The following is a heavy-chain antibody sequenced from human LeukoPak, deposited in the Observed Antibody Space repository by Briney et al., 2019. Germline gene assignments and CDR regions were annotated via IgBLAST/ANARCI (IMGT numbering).Heavy chain of an antibody. CDR3: ARAPSLLWFGEPEYYFDY. J-gene: IGHJ4*02. CDR2: IYSGGST. Sequence: GGSLRLSCAASGFTVSSNYMSWVRQAPGKGLEWVSVIYSGGSTYYADSVKGRFTISRDNSKNTLYLQMNSLRAEDTAVYYCARAPSLLWFGEPEYYFDYWGQGTLVTVSS. D-gene: IGHD3-10*01. CDR1: GFTVSSNY. V-gene: IGHV3-66*01.